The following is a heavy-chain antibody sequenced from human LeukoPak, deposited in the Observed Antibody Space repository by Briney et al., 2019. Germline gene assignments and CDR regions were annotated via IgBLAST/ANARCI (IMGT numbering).Heavy chain of an antibody. J-gene: IGHJ6*03. D-gene: IGHD3-22*01. CDR1: GYTFTSYD. V-gene: IGHV1-8*03. Sequence: GASVKVSCKASGYTFTSYDINWVRQAAGQGLEWMGWMNPNSGNTGYAQKFQGRVTITRNTSISTAYMELSSLRSEDTAVYYCARDSSDYYYYYYMDVWGKGTTVTVSS. CDR3: ARDSSDYYYYYYMDV. CDR2: MNPNSGNT.